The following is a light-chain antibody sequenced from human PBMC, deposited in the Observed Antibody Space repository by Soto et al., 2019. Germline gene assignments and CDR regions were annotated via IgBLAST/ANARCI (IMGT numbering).Light chain of an antibody. CDR1: QSVSSY. J-gene: IGKJ4*01. V-gene: IGKV3-20*01. Sequence: EIVLTQSPGTLSLSPGERATLSCRPSQSVSSYLAWYQQKPGQAPRLLIYDASSRATGIPDSFSGSGSGTDFTLTISRLEPEDFAVYYCQQYGSSPLTFGGGTNVEIK. CDR2: DAS. CDR3: QQYGSSPLT.